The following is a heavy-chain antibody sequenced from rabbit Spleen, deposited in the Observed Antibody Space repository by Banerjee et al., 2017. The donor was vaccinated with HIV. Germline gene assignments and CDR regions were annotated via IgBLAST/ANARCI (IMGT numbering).Heavy chain of an antibody. D-gene: IGHD8-1*01. CDR2: INTATGKA. Sequence: QEHLEESGGGLVKPETSLTLTCKASGFSFSDRDVMCWVRQAPGKGLEWIACINTATGKAVYASWAKGRFTISRASSTTVTLQVTSLTAADTATYFCARDTASSFSSYGMDLWGQGTLVTVS. V-gene: IGHV1S45*01. CDR1: GFSFSDRDV. J-gene: IGHJ6*01. CDR3: ARDTASSFSSYGMDL.